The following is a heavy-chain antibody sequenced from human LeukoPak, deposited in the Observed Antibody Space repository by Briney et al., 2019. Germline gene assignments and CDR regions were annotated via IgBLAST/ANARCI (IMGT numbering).Heavy chain of an antibody. CDR3: AKGLENSDY. CDR1: EFTFSNYA. CDR2: ISGSGGST. V-gene: IGHV3-23*01. D-gene: IGHD1-1*01. Sequence: GGSLRLSCADSEFTFSNYAMSWVRQAPGKGLEWVSAISGSGGSTYYADSVKGRFTISRDNSKNTLYLQMNSLRAEDTAVYYCAKGLENSDYWGQGTLVTVSS. J-gene: IGHJ4*02.